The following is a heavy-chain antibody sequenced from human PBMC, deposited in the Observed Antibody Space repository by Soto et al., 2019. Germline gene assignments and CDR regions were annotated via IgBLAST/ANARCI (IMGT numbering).Heavy chain of an antibody. J-gene: IGHJ3*01. V-gene: IGHV1-46*01. CDR1: GYTFTKHY. Sequence: QVQLAQSGAEVKKPGASVKVSCQASGYTFTKHYMHCVRQAPGQGLVWMGVINPGNASPRDAQKIQGGVTVTSDTSTSTVCMELTSLTSDDTAVYYCARGSSSGSGGTGVLNVWGQGTMVTVSS. CDR2: INPGNASP. D-gene: IGHD3-10*01. CDR3: ARGSSSGSGGTGVLNV.